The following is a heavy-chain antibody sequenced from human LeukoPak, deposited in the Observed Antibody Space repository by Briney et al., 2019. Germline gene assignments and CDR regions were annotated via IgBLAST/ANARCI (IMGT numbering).Heavy chain of an antibody. V-gene: IGHV3-21*01. Sequence: GGSLRLSCAASGFIFSGYSMNWVRQAPGKGLEWVSSISSSSSSIYYADSVKGRFTISRDNTKKSLYLQMNSLRAEDTAVYYCAREGATAGSGYYFDYWGQGTLVTVSS. D-gene: IGHD6-13*01. CDR1: GFIFSGYS. J-gene: IGHJ4*02. CDR2: ISSSSSSI. CDR3: AREGATAGSGYYFDY.